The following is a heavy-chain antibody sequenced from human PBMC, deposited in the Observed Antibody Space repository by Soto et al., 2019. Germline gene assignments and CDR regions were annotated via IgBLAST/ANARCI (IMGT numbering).Heavy chain of an antibody. CDR1: GFTFSDYN. J-gene: IGHJ4*02. CDR2: ISRTSTTI. V-gene: IGHV3-48*01. CDR3: AKAPYSTVVTPFDY. Sequence: QSGGSLRLSCASGFTFSDYNMNWVRQTPGKGLEWLSYISRTSTTIYYADSVKGRFTISRDNSKNTLYLQMNSLRAEDTAVYYCAKAPYSTVVTPFDYWGQGTLVTVSS. D-gene: IGHD4-17*01.